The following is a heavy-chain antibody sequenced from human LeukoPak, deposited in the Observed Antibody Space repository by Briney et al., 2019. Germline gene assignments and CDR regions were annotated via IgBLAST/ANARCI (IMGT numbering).Heavy chain of an antibody. D-gene: IGHD3-10*01. Sequence: PLASVKVSCKASGYTFTNYYIHWVRQAPGQGLEWMGGIIPIFGTANYAQKFQGRVTITADESTSTAYMELSSLRSEDTAVYYCARLPYYYGSGSYYNAPFDYWGQGTLVTVSS. CDR1: GYTFTNYY. V-gene: IGHV1-69*13. J-gene: IGHJ4*02. CDR3: ARLPYYYGSGSYYNAPFDY. CDR2: IIPIFGTA.